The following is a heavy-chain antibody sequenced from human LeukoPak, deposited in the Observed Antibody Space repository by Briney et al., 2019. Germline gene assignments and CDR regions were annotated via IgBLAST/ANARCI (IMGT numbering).Heavy chain of an antibody. CDR1: GFTFSSYE. CDR2: ISSSGSTI. Sequence: GGSLRLSCAASGFTFSSYEMNWVRQAPGKGLEGVSYISSSGSTIYYADSVKGRFTISRDNAKNSLYLQMNSLRAEDTAVYYCARGRYSSGWYFFDYWGQGTLVTVSS. D-gene: IGHD6-19*01. V-gene: IGHV3-48*03. J-gene: IGHJ4*02. CDR3: ARGRYSSGWYFFDY.